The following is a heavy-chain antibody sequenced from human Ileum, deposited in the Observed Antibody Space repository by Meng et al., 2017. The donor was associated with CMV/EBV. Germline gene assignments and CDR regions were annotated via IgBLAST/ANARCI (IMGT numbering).Heavy chain of an antibody. CDR2: ISGYTGNT. CDR1: GYTFSGYG. CDR3: ARDKSDPGREGFAH. V-gene: IGHV1-18*01. Sequence: QVQLVQSGPEMKKPGXSVKVSCKTSGYTFSGYGITWVRQAPGQGLEWMGWISGYTGNTHYGQKIQGRATMTTDTSTNTAYMELRSLRSDDTAVYYCARDKSDPGREGFAHWGQGNLVTVSS. J-gene: IGHJ4*02.